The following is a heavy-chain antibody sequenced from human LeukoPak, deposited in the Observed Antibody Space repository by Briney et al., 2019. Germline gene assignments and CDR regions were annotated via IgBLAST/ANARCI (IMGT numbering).Heavy chain of an antibody. J-gene: IGHJ3*02. V-gene: IGHV1-69*04. D-gene: IGHD1-26*01. CDR3: ARDRRIVGVPDNAFDI. Sequence: ASVKVSCKASGGTFSSYAISWVRQAPGQGLEWMGRIIPILGIANYAQKFQGRVTITADKSTSTAYMELSSLRSGDTAVYYCARDRRIVGVPDNAFDIWGQGTMVTVSS. CDR1: GGTFSSYA. CDR2: IIPILGIA.